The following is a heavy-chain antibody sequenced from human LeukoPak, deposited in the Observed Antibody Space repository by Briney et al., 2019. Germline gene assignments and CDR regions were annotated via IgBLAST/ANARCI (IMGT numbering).Heavy chain of an antibody. J-gene: IGHJ4*02. CDR2: ISGSGGST. CDR1: GFTFSSYA. V-gene: IGHV3-23*01. D-gene: IGHD6-13*01. Sequence: GVSLRLSCAASGFTFSSYAMSWVRQAPGKGLEWVSAISGSGGSTYYADSVEGRFTISRDNSKNTLYLQMNSLRAEDTAVYYCAKDRTGAGTYYFDYWGQGTLVTVSS. CDR3: AKDRTGAGTYYFDY.